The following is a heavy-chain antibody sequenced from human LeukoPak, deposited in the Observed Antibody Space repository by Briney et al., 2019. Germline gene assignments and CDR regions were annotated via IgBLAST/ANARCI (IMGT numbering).Heavy chain of an antibody. CDR1: GFTFSSYA. V-gene: IGHV3-30-3*01. J-gene: IGHJ6*04. Sequence: PGRSLRLSCAASGFTFSSYAMHWVRQAPGKGLEWVAVISYDGSNKYYADSVMGRFTISRDNSKNTLYLRMNSLRAEDTAVYYCAKGGNGSSVLDVWGKGTTVTVSS. D-gene: IGHD6-6*01. CDR3: AKGGNGSSVLDV. CDR2: ISYDGSNK.